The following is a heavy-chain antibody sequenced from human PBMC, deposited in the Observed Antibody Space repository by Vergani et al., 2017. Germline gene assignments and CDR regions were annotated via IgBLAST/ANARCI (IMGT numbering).Heavy chain of an antibody. CDR1: GDSISRGVYY. Sequence: QVQLQESGPGLVKPSQTLSLTCSASGDSISRGVYYWNRIRQHPGKGLEWIGYIYSTGSTHHNPSLRRRINMSVDTSKNQSSLKLNSVTAADTAMYYGARMGGYDKGDAFRIGYFDSWGPGILVTVSS. CDR3: ARMGGYDKGDAFRIGYFDS. J-gene: IGHJ4*02. V-gene: IGHV4-31*03. D-gene: IGHD3-22*01. CDR2: IYSTGST.